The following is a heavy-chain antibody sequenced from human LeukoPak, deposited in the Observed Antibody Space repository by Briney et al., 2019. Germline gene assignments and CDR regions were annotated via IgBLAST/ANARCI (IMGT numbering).Heavy chain of an antibody. V-gene: IGHV4-39*01. D-gene: IGHD6-6*01. J-gene: IGHJ5*02. CDR3: ARHGSSSSTSWFDP. Sequence: SETLSLTCTVSGGSISSSVYFWGWIRQPPGRGPEWIGSIYYSGSTYYNLSLKSRVTISVDTSKNQFSLKLSSVTAADTAVYYCARHGSSSSTSWFDPWGQGTLATVSS. CDR1: GGSISSSVYF. CDR2: IYYSGST.